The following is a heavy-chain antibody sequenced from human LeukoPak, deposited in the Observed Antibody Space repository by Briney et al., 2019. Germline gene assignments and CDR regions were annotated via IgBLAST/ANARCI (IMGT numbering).Heavy chain of an antibody. D-gene: IGHD6-19*01. CDR1: GDSVTGYY. CDR2: IYKIGTT. Sequence: SETLSLTCTVFGDSVTGYYLNWVRQPPGKGLERIGHIYKIGTTNYNPSLKSRLTISADTSKNQFSLKLRSVTAADTAVYYCARATRGWGLDYYYYYGMDVWGQGTTVTVSS. V-gene: IGHV4-59*02. CDR3: ARATRGWGLDYYYYYGMDV. J-gene: IGHJ6*02.